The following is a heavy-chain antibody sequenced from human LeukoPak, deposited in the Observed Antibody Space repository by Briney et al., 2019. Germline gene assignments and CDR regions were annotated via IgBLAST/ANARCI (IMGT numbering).Heavy chain of an antibody. CDR1: GGTFSSYA. CDR2: IIPIFGTA. V-gene: IGHV1-69*06. Sequence: GASVKASCKASGGTFSSYAISWVRQAPGQGLEWMGGIIPIFGTANYAQKFQGRVTITADKSTSTAYMELSSLRSEDTAVYYCAREGGHCSGGSCYFDYWGQGTLVTVSS. J-gene: IGHJ4*02. D-gene: IGHD2-15*01. CDR3: AREGGHCSGGSCYFDY.